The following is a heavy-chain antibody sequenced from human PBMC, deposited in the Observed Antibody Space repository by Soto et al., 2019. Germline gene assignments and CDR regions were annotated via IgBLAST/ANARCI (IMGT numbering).Heavy chain of an antibody. CDR1: GFPVSSNY. CDR2: IYSGGST. Sequence: PGGSLRLSCAASGFPVSSNYMSWVRQAPGKGLEWVSVIYSGGSTYYADSAKGRFTITRDNAKNSLYLQMKSLSAEVTAGYYCAKDRDEGITIFGVVTPYDYWGQGTLVTVSS. J-gene: IGHJ4*02. CDR3: AKDRDEGITIFGVVTPYDY. V-gene: IGHV3-53*01. D-gene: IGHD3-3*01.